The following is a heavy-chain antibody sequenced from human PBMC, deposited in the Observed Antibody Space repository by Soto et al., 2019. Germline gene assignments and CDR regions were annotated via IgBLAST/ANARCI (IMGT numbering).Heavy chain of an antibody. CDR1: GYTFTSYA. V-gene: IGHV1-3*05. Sequence: QVQLVQSGAEEKKPGASVKVSCKASGYTFTSYAMHWVRQAPGQRLEWMGWINAGNGNTKYSQKFQGRVTITRDTSASTAYMELSSLRSADTAVYYCARSIVVVTARDYWGQGTLVTVSS. CDR2: INAGNGNT. CDR3: ARSIVVVTARDY. D-gene: IGHD2-21*02. J-gene: IGHJ4*02.